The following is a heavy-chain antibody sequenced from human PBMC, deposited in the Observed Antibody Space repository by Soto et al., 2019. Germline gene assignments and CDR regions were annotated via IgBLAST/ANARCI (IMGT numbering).Heavy chain of an antibody. V-gene: IGHV4-30-2*01. CDR3: ARCGSGQTCGMDV. CDR1: GGSISSGGYS. Sequence: SETLSLTCAVSGGSISSGGYSWSWIRQPPGKGLEWIGYIYHSGSTYYNPSLKSRVTISVDRSKNQFSLKLSSVTAADTAVYYCARCGSGQTCGMDVWGQGTTVTVSS. J-gene: IGHJ6*02. CDR2: IYHSGST. D-gene: IGHD3-10*01.